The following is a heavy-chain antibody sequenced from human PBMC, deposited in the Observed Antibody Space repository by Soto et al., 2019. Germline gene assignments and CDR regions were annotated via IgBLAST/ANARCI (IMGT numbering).Heavy chain of an antibody. V-gene: IGHV1-69*01. Sequence: QVQLVQSGAEVKKPGSSVKVSCKAPGGTFSTYAINWVRQAPGQGLEWMGGVIPIFGTPKYAQKFTGRVTITADESTSTGYMELRSLRSEDTAVYYCARSQGGSSSLDIYYYSYYGMDVWGQGTTVTVSS. CDR1: GGTFSTYA. CDR2: VIPIFGTP. CDR3: ARSQGGSSSLDIYYYSYYGMDV. J-gene: IGHJ6*02. D-gene: IGHD2-15*01.